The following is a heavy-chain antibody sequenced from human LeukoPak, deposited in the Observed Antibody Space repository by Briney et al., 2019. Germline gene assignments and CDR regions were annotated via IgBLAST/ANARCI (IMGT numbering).Heavy chain of an antibody. CDR2: ISYDGSNK. D-gene: IGHD1-26*01. CDR3: ARGAYSGSYLLYNWFDP. J-gene: IGHJ5*02. CDR1: GFTFSSYA. V-gene: IGHV3-30-3*01. Sequence: GGSLRLSCAASGFTFSSYAMHWVRQAPGKGLEWVAVISYDGSNKYYADSVKGRFTISRDNSKNTLYLQMNSLRAEDTAVYYCARGAYSGSYLLYNWFDPWGQGTLVTVSS.